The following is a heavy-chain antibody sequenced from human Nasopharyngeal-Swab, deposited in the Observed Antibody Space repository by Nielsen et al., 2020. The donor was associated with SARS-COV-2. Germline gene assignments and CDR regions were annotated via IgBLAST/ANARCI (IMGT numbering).Heavy chain of an antibody. CDR1: GFTFSSYD. V-gene: IGHV3-13*01. CDR2: IGTAGDT. CDR3: ARDPRGLWDSYGMDV. Sequence: GGSLRLSCAASGFTFSSYDMHWVRQATGKGLEWVSAIGTAGDTYYPGSVKGRFTISRENAKNSLYLQMNSLRAGDTAVYYCARDPRGLWDSYGMDVWGQGTTVTVSS. J-gene: IGHJ6*02. D-gene: IGHD1-26*01.